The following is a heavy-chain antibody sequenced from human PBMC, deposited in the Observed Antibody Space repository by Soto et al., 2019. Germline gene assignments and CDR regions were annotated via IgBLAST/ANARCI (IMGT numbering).Heavy chain of an antibody. CDR2: IYYSGST. V-gene: IGHV4-59*01. Sequence: SDTLSLTCTVSGGSISSYYWSWIRQPPGKGLEWIGYIYYSGSTNYNPSLKSRVTISVDTSKNQFSLKLSSVTAADTAVYYCARDNGYYDYVWGSYRPMYYFDYWGQGTLVTVSS. CDR3: ARDNGYYDYVWGSYRPMYYFDY. D-gene: IGHD3-16*02. J-gene: IGHJ4*02. CDR1: GGSISSYY.